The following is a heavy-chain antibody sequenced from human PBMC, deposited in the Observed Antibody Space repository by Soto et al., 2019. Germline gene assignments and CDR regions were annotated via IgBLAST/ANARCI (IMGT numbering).Heavy chain of an antibody. D-gene: IGHD2-2*02. V-gene: IGHV1-69*13. CDR1: GGTFSSDA. CDR2: IIPIFGTA. CDR3: ARDQGCSSTSCYTWPSPQKYYFDD. J-gene: IGHJ4*02. Sequence: SVKVSCKASGGTFSSDAISWVRQAPGHGLEWMGGIIPIFGTANYAQKFQGRVTITADESTSTAYMELSSLRSEDTAVYYCARDQGCSSTSCYTWPSPQKYYFDDWGQGTLVTVSS.